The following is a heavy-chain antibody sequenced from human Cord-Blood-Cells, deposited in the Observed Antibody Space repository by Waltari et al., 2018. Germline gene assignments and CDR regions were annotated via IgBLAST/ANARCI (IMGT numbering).Heavy chain of an antibody. D-gene: IGHD3-9*01. CDR3: ARGGFDWLFQGLDFDL. CDR2: IYYSGST. V-gene: IGHV4-59*01. Sequence: QVQLQESGPGLVKPSETLSLTCTVSGGSISSYYWSWIRQPPVKGLEWIGYIYYSGSTNYTPSLKSRVTISVDTSKNQFSLKLSSVTAADTAVYYCARGGFDWLFQGLDFDLWGRGTLVTVSS. CDR1: GGSISSYY. J-gene: IGHJ2*01.